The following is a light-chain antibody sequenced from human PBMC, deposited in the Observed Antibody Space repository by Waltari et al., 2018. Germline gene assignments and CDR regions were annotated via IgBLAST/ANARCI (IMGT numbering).Light chain of an antibody. Sequence: IQMTQSPYSLSASVGDRVTIPCRASQGITNSLAWFQKKPGEAPRSLIYAASTLQSGVPSRFSGSGSGTDFTLTISSLQPEDSATYYCQQLKSYPLTFGGGTKVEI. CDR1: QGITNS. CDR3: QQLKSYPLT. V-gene: IGKV1-16*01. CDR2: AAS. J-gene: IGKJ4*01.